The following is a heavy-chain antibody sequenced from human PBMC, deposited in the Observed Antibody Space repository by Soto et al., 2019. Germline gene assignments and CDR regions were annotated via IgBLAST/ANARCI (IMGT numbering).Heavy chain of an antibody. V-gene: IGHV3-53*01. CDR2: FYIGGDT. Sequence: GGSLRLSCAVSGFAVADQYMSWVRQAPGKGLEWVSVFYIGGDTHYADSVKGRFTISRDNSKNTLYLQMNSLRAEDTAVYFCARGSAELVVAASSAGSMDVWGQGTTVTVSS. CDR1: GFAVADQY. J-gene: IGHJ6*02. CDR3: ARGSAELVVAASSAGSMDV. D-gene: IGHD2-15*01.